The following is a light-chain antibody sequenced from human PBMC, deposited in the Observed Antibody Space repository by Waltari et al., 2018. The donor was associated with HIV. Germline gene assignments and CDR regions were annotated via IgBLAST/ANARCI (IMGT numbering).Light chain of an antibody. CDR1: GSDGGVSDY. J-gene: IGLJ3*02. CDR3: SSYTSSSSLYVL. CDR2: EVT. Sequence: QSALTQPASVSGSSGPSITISCTGCGSDGGVSDYVSCYQQHPGKAPKLLIYEVTNRPSVVSNRFSGCKSGNTASLTISGLQAEDEADYYCSSYTSSSSLYVLFGGGTKLTVL. V-gene: IGLV2-14*01.